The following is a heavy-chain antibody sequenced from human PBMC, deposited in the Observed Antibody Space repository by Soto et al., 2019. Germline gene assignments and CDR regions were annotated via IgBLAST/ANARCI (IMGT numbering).Heavy chain of an antibody. V-gene: IGHV1-18*01. CDR3: AMVDVYVTPSPQDV. J-gene: IGHJ6*02. D-gene: IGHD3-16*01. CDR1: GYIFTSYG. CDR2: INTYNGKT. Sequence: QVQLVQSGAEVKNPGASVKVSCKTSGYIFTSYGIGWARQAPGQGLEWMGWINTYNGKTNYAQNLQGRVTLTTDTPPSTAYMELRSLRSNDTAIYYCAMVDVYVTPSPQDVWGQGTTVTVSS.